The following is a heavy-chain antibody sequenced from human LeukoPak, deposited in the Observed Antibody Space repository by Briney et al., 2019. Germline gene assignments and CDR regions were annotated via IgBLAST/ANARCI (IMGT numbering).Heavy chain of an antibody. D-gene: IGHD2-21*02. Sequence: GGSLTLSCAASGFTFSDYYMSWIRQPPRKGLEWVAYISSSGSTIYYADSVKGRFTISRDNAKNSLYLQMNSLRAEDTAVYYCAREMTAIPSFDYWGQGTLVTVSS. V-gene: IGHV3-11*01. J-gene: IGHJ4*02. CDR1: GFTFSDYY. CDR2: ISSSGSTI. CDR3: AREMTAIPSFDY.